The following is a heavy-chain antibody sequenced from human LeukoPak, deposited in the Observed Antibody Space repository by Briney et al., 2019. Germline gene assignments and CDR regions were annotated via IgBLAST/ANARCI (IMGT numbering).Heavy chain of an antibody. V-gene: IGHV1-69*05. Sequence: ASVKVTCKASGGTFISYAISWLRQAPGQGLEWMGGIIPIFGTANYAQKFQGRVTITTDESTSTAYMELSSLRSEDTAVYYCAGVPFTAGNWFNPWGQGTLVTVSS. J-gene: IGHJ5*02. CDR1: GGTFISYA. CDR2: IIPIFGTA. CDR3: AGVPFTAGNWFNP. D-gene: IGHD6-19*01.